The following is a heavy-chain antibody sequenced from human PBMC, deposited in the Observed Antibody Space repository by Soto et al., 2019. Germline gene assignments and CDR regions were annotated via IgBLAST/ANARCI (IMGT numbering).Heavy chain of an antibody. J-gene: IGHJ4*02. CDR3: AKVHLYSNHFAY. D-gene: IGHD4-4*01. CDR1: GFIFANYA. Sequence: EVRLLESGGGLGQPGGSLRLSCAASGFIFANYAMSWVRQAPGKGLEWVSTIGGNGGDPYYADSVKGRFTISRDDSKNSPYMKMSSLRAEATAVYYCAKVHLYSNHFAYWGKGTLVTVSP. CDR2: IGGNGGDP. V-gene: IGHV3-23*01.